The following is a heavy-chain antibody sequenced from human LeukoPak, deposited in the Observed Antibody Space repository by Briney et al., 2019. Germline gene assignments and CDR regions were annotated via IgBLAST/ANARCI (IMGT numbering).Heavy chain of an antibody. CDR2: ISSSSSYI. J-gene: IGHJ5*02. V-gene: IGHV3-21*01. Sequence: GGSLRLSCAASGFTFSSYSMNWVRQAPGKGLEWVSSISSSSSYIYYADSVKGRFTISRDNAKNSLYLQMNSLRAEDTAVYYCARAQTLPLVTSQITLNWFDPWGQGTLVTVSS. CDR3: ARAQTLPLVTSQITLNWFDP. CDR1: GFTFSSYS. D-gene: IGHD2-2*01.